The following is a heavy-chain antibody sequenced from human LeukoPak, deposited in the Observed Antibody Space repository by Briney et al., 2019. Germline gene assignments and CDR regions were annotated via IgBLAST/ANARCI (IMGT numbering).Heavy chain of an antibody. CDR1: GFTFSTYW. CDR3: AKELVIIGSLTQFDN. Sequence: QAGGSLRLSCAASGFTFSTYWMSWVRQAPGKGLEWVANIKSDGSEKHYVDSVKGRFTISRDNAKKSLYLQMNSLRAEDTATYYCAKELVIIGSLTQFDNWGQGTLVTVSS. V-gene: IGHV3-7*01. CDR2: IKSDGSEK. J-gene: IGHJ4*02. D-gene: IGHD3-10*01.